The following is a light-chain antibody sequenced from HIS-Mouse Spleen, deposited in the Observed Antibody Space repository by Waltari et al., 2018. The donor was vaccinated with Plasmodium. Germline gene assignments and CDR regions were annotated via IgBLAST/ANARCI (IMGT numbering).Light chain of an antibody. CDR2: DVS. V-gene: IGLV2-11*01. J-gene: IGLJ3*02. Sequence: QSALTQPRSVSGSPGQSVTISCPRTRRDVGGYNYVSWDQQHPGKPPKLMIYDVSKRPSGVPDRFSGSKSGNTASLTISGLQAEDEADYYCCSYAGSYTWVFGGGTKLTVL. CDR1: RRDVGGYNY. CDR3: CSYAGSYTWV.